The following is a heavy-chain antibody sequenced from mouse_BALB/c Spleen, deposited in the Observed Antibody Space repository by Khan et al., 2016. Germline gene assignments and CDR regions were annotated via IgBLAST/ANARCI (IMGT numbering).Heavy chain of an antibody. Sequence: EVQLQESGPDLVKPSQSLSLTCTVTGYSITSGYSWHWIRQFPGNKLEWMGYIHYSGSTNYNPSLKSRISITRDTSKNQFFLQLNSVTTEDTATYYGASPYYGNHDFDYWGQGTTLTVSS. J-gene: IGHJ2*01. D-gene: IGHD2-10*01. V-gene: IGHV3-1*02. CDR1: GYSITSGYS. CDR2: IHYSGST. CDR3: ASPYYGNHDFDY.